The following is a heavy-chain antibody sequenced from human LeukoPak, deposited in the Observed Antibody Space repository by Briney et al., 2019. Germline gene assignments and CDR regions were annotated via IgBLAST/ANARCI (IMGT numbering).Heavy chain of an antibody. V-gene: IGHV3-7*03. Sequence: PGGSLRLSCAASRFTFSSYWMSWVRQAPGKGLEWVANIKHDGSEKYYVDSVKGRFTISRDNAKNSLYLQLNSLRAEDTAVYYCARARGGYDFDYWGQGTLVTVSS. D-gene: IGHD5-12*01. CDR1: RFTFSSYW. CDR2: IKHDGSEK. CDR3: ARARGGYDFDY. J-gene: IGHJ4*02.